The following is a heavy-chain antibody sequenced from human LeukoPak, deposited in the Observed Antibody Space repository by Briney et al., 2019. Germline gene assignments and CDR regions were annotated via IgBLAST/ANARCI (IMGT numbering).Heavy chain of an antibody. CDR1: GFTFSSYS. D-gene: IGHD6-13*01. Sequence: GGSLRLSCAASGFTFSSYSMNWVRQAPGKGLEWVSSISSSSSYIYYADSVKGRFTISRDNAKNSQYLQMNSLRAEDTAVYYCARDPSSSWYDYWGQGTLVTVSS. J-gene: IGHJ4*02. V-gene: IGHV3-21*01. CDR2: ISSSSSYI. CDR3: ARDPSSSWYDY.